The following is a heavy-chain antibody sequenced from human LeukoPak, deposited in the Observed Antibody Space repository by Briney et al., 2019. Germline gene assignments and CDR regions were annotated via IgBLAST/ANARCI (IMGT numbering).Heavy chain of an antibody. CDR2: IYPGDSDT. CDR1: GYSFSSYW. Sequence: GESLKIFCKGSGYSFSSYWIGWVRQMPGKGLECMGIIYPGDSDTRYSPSFQGQVTTSADKSISTAYLQWSSLKASDTAMYYCGRLDYGGHSFFDYWGQGTLVTVSS. CDR3: GRLDYGGHSFFDY. J-gene: IGHJ4*02. V-gene: IGHV5-51*01. D-gene: IGHD4-23*01.